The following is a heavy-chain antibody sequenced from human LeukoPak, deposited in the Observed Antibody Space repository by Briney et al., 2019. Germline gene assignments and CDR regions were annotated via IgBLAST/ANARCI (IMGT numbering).Heavy chain of an antibody. J-gene: IGHJ6*03. CDR1: GGSISSYY. Sequence: KPSETLSLTCTVSGGSISSYYWSWIRQPPGKGLEWIGYIYYSGSTNYNPSLKSRVTISVDTSKNQFSLKLYSVTAADTAVYYCARGGSTLHSAGGHDIEFYYYYYMDVWGKGTTVTISS. CDR3: ARGGSTLHSAGGHDIEFYYYYYMDV. CDR2: IYYSGST. D-gene: IGHD3-9*01. V-gene: IGHV4-59*08.